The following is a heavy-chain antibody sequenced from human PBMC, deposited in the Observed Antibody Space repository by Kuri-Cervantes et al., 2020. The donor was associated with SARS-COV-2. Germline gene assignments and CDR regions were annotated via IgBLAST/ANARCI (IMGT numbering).Heavy chain of an antibody. D-gene: IGHD3-16*01. CDR1: GYTFTDYY. CDR2: IIPILGTA. CDR3: ARGGRASRFMFEY. Sequence: SVKVSCKASGYTFTDYYLHWVRQAPGQGLEWMGRIIPILGTANYAQKFQGRVTITADKSTSTAYMELSSLRSEDTAVYYCARGGRASRFMFEYWGQGTLVTVSS. J-gene: IGHJ4*02. V-gene: IGHV1-69*08.